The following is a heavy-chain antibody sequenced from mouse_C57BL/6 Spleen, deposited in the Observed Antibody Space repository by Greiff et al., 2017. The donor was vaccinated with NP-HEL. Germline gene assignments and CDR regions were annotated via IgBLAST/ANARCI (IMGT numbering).Heavy chain of an antibody. J-gene: IGHJ3*01. V-gene: IGHV1-82*01. Sequence: VQLQQSGAELVKPGASVKISCKASGYAFSSYWINWVKQRPGKGLEWIGQIYPGDGDTNYNGKFKGKATLTADKSSSTAYMQLSSLTSEDSAVYFCASEIYYYGSSRGFAYWGQGTLVTVSA. CDR2: IYPGDGDT. CDR1: GYAFSSYW. D-gene: IGHD1-1*01. CDR3: ASEIYYYGSSRGFAY.